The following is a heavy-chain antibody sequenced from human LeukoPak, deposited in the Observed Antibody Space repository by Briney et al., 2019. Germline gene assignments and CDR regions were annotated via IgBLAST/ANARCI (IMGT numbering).Heavy chain of an antibody. CDR1: GYSISSGYY. CDR2: IYHSGST. D-gene: IGHD5-18*01. CDR3: ARVGYSYGYLAY. V-gene: IGHV4-38-2*01. J-gene: IGHJ4*02. Sequence: SSETLSLTCGVSGYSISSGYYWGWIRQPPGKGLEWIGSIYHSGSTYYSPSLKSRVTISVDTSKNEFSLKLSSVTAADTAVFYCARVGYSYGYLAYWGQGTLVTVSS.